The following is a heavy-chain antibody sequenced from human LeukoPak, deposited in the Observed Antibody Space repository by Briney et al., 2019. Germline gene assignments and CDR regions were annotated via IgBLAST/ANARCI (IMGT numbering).Heavy chain of an antibody. D-gene: IGHD3-16*02. CDR3: ARGTRHYDYVWGSYRYSGNYYYYYMDV. Sequence: SETLSLTCTVSGGSISSSSYYWGWIRQPPGKGLEWIGSIYYSGSTYYNPSLKSRVTISVDTSKNQFSLKLSSVTAADTAVYYCARGTRHYDYVWGSYRYSGNYYYYYMDVWGKGTTVTISS. CDR2: IYYSGST. V-gene: IGHV4-39*01. CDR1: GGSISSSSYY. J-gene: IGHJ6*03.